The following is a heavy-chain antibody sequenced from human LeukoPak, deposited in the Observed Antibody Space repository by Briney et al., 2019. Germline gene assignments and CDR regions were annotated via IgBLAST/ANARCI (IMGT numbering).Heavy chain of an antibody. CDR1: GGSISSGSYY. V-gene: IGHV4-61*02. Sequence: NPSETLSLTCTVSGGSISSGSYYWSWIRQPAGKGLEWIGRIYTSGSTNYNPSLKSRVTISVDTSKNQFSLKLSSVTAADTAVYYCARAIRGDQTRYYDYWGQGTLVTVSS. CDR3: ARAIRGDQTRYYDY. J-gene: IGHJ4*02. CDR2: IYTSGST. D-gene: IGHD3-10*01.